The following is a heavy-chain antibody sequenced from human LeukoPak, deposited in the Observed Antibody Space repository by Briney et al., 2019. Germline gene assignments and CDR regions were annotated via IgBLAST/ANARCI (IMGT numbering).Heavy chain of an antibody. J-gene: IGHJ4*02. CDR1: GGSISSGSYY. CDR2: IYTSGST. CDR3: ARDSVSYYFDY. V-gene: IGHV4-61*02. Sequence: SETLSLTCTVSGGSISSGSYYWSWIRQPAGKGLEWIGRIYTSGSTNYNPSLKSRVTISLDTSENHFSLKLSSVTAADTAVYYCARDSVSYYFDYWGQGTLVTVSS. D-gene: IGHD3-10*01.